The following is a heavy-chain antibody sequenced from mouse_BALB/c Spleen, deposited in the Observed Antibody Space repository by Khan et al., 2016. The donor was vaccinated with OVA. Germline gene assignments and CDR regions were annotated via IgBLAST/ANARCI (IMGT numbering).Heavy chain of an antibody. D-gene: IGHD1-1*01. V-gene: IGHV2-3*01. CDR2: IWGYGST. CDR3: AKFTPDYYSMDY. J-gene: IGHJ4*01. CDR1: GFSLTSYG. Sequence: VKLEVSGPGLVAPSQSLSITCSISGFSLTSYGVNWVRQPPGKGLEWLGVIWGYGSTNYHSTLKSRLIITKDNSKRQVFLTLNSLQTDDTATYYCAKFTPDYYSMDYWGQGTSVTVSS.